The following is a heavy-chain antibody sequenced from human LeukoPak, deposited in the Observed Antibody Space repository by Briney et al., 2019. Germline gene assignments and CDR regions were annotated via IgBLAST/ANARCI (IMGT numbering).Heavy chain of an antibody. CDR1: GGSISSGDFH. J-gene: IGHJ5*02. D-gene: IGHD3-16*01. Sequence: PSQTLSLTCIVSGGSISSGDFHWSWVRQPPGKGLEWIGYIYYTGRTYYNPSLKSRVTISVDTSKNQFSLKLNSVTAADTAVYYCARHYGPWGQGTLVTVSS. V-gene: IGHV4-30-4*01. CDR2: IYYTGRT. CDR3: ARHYGP.